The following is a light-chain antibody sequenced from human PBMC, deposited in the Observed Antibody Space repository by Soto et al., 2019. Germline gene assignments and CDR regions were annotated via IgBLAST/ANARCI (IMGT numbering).Light chain of an antibody. CDR3: AAWDDSLHAVV. V-gene: IGLV1-44*01. CDR1: SSNIGSNT. Sequence: QSVLTQPPSASGTPGQRVTISCSGSSSNIGSNTVNWYQQLPGTAPKLLISSNDQRPSGVPDRFSGSRSGTSASLAISGLQSDDESDYYCAAWDDSLHAVVFGGGTNLTVL. J-gene: IGLJ2*01. CDR2: SND.